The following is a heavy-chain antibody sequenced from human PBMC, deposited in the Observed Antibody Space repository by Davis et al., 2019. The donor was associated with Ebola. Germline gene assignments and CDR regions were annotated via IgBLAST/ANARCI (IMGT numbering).Heavy chain of an antibody. CDR1: GFTFSSYA. Sequence: PGGSLRLSCAVSGFTFSSYAMSWVRQAPGKGLEWLAVISYDGSNEYYAVSVKGRFIVSRDNSKNTLSLQMDSLRGEDTAVYYCARVQNYDFWSGLGYWGQGVLVTVSS. V-gene: IGHV3-30-3*01. J-gene: IGHJ4*02. CDR2: ISYDGSNE. D-gene: IGHD3-3*01. CDR3: ARVQNYDFWSGLGY.